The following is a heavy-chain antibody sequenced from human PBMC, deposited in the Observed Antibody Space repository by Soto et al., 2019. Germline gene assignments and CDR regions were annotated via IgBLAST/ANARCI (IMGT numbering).Heavy chain of an antibody. Sequence: QVQLVESGGGVVQPGRSLRLSCAASGFTFSSYGMHWVRQAPGKGLEWVAVIWYDGSNKYYADSVKGRFTISRDNSKNTLYLQMNSLRAEDTAVYYCARAAAAAGTLDYWGQATLVTVSS. J-gene: IGHJ4*02. D-gene: IGHD6-13*01. CDR3: ARAAAAAGTLDY. CDR2: IWYDGSNK. V-gene: IGHV3-33*01. CDR1: GFTFSSYG.